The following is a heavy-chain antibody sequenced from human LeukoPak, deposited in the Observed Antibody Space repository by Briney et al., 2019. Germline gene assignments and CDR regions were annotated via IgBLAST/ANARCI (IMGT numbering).Heavy chain of an antibody. Sequence: ASVKVSCKASGYTFTSYGISWVRQAPGQGLEWMGWISAYNGNTNYAQKLQGRVTMTTDTSTSTAYMELRSLRSDDTAVYYCARDGRRIAARPGGTTFDYWGQGTLVTVSS. D-gene: IGHD6-6*01. CDR1: GYTFTSYG. CDR3: ARDGRRIAARPGGTTFDY. CDR2: ISAYNGNT. J-gene: IGHJ4*02. V-gene: IGHV1-18*01.